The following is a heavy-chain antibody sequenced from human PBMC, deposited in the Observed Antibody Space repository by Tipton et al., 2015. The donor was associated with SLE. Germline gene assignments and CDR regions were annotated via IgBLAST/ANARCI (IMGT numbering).Heavy chain of an antibody. CDR3: ARHTRGDIYYYYYMDV. CDR1: GYSISDGYF. V-gene: IGHV4-38-2*01. D-gene: IGHD3-10*01. J-gene: IGHJ6*03. Sequence: SLTCAVSGYSISDGYFWGWIRQPPGRGLEWIGSIFHVGVTYYNPSLKSRVTISVDTSKNQFSLKLSSVTAADTAVYYCARHTRGDIYYYYYMDVWGKGTTVTVSS. CDR2: IFHVGVT.